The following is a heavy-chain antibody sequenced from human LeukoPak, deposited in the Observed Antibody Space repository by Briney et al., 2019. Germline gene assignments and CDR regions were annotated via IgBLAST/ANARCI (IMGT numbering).Heavy chain of an antibody. J-gene: IGHJ5*02. D-gene: IGHD1-26*01. CDR3: AREGYHGSGWFDP. CDR1: GGSISSGSYY. CDR2: IYTSGST. Sequence: SETLSLTCTVSGGSISSGSYYWSRIRQPAGKGLEWIGRIYTSGSTNYNPSLKSRVTISVDTSKNQFSLKLSSVTAADTAVYYCAREGYHGSGWFDPWGQGTLVTVSS. V-gene: IGHV4-61*02.